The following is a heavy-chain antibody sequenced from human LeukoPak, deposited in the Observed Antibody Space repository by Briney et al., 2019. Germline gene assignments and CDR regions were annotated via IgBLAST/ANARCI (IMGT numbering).Heavy chain of an antibody. CDR2: ISYDGSNK. CDR3: ARESASRLYFDWLLTPHYYYYYGMDV. D-gene: IGHD3-9*01. CDR1: GFTFSSYA. J-gene: IGHJ6*02. Sequence: GGSLRLSFAASGFTFSSYALPSVRQAPGKGLEWVAVISYDGSNKYYADSVKGRFTISRDNSKSTLYLQMNSLRAEHTAVYYCARESASRLYFDWLLTPHYYYYYGMDVWGQGTTVTVSS. V-gene: IGHV3-30*04.